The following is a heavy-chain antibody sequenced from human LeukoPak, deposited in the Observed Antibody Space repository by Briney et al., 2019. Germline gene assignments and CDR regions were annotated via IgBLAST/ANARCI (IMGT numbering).Heavy chain of an antibody. Sequence: PGESLKISCKGSGSSFTNHWIAWVRQMPGKGLEWMGIIYPGDSDTRYSPSFQGQVTISADKSISTAYLQWSSLKASDTAVYYCARRTGRIEADYSFDYWGQGTLVTVSS. CDR1: GSSFTNHW. CDR3: ARRTGRIEADYSFDY. V-gene: IGHV5-51*01. D-gene: IGHD1-1*01. CDR2: IYPGDSDT. J-gene: IGHJ4*02.